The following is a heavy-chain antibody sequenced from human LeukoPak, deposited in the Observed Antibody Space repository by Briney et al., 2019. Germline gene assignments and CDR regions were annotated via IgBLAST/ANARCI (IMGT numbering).Heavy chain of an antibody. V-gene: IGHV3-30*02. J-gene: IGHJ4*02. Sequence: GGSLRLSCAASGFTFSSYDMHWVRQAPGKGLEWVAFIRYDGSNRYYADSVKGRFTISRDNSKDTLYLQMNSLRAEDTAVYYCARRRAVAATGFDYWGQGTLVTVSS. CDR1: GFTFSSYD. CDR2: IRYDGSNR. CDR3: ARRRAVAATGFDY. D-gene: IGHD6-19*01.